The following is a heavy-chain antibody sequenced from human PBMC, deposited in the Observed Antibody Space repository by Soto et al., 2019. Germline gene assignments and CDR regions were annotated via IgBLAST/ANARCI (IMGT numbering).Heavy chain of an antibody. CDR2: IYYSRTP. J-gene: IGHJ3*02. CDR1: GGTPRPGDYY. D-gene: IGHD6-6*01. V-gene: IGHV4-31*01. CDR3: AREVGELDYSSSSDAFDI. Sequence: SQEFPVRCTVSGGTPRPGDYYWCWLLHQPGKVLEWIAYIYYSRTPNYNPSLKSLVTLSRDTSKYHFSLNLESVTAADTAVYYCAREVGELDYSSSSDAFDIWGQGTMVT.